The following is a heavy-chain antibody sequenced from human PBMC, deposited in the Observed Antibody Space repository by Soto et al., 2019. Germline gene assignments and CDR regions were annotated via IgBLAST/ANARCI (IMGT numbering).Heavy chain of an antibody. CDR2: IIPIFGTA. D-gene: IGHD4-17*01. J-gene: IGHJ4*02. Sequence: ASVKVSCKASGGTFSSYAISWVRQAPGQGLEWMGGIIPIFGTANYAQKFQGRVTITADESTSTAYMELSSLRSEDTAVYYCARVRGDYVRGFFDYWGQGTLVTVSS. CDR1: GGTFSSYA. CDR3: ARVRGDYVRGFFDY. V-gene: IGHV1-69*13.